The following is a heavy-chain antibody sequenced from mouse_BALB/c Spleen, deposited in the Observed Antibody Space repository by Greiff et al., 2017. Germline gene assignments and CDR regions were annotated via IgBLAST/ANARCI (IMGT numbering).Heavy chain of an antibody. V-gene: IGHV5-6*02. J-gene: IGHJ4*01. CDR2: ISSGGSYT. CDR1: GFTFSSYG. Sequence: DVKLVESGGDLVKPGGSLKLSCAASGFTFSSYGMSWVRQTPDKRLEWVATISSGGSYTYYPDSVKGRFTISRDNAKNTLYLQMSSLKSEDTAMYYCASRRGNYLMDYWGQGTSVTVSS. D-gene: IGHD2-1*01. CDR3: ASRRGNYLMDY.